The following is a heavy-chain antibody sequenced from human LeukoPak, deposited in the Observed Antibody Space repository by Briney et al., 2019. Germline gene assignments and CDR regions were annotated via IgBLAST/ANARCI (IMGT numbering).Heavy chain of an antibody. Sequence: GASVKVSCKASGYTFTTYAIHWVRQAPGQRLEWMGWIDAGNAKTRYSQKFQGRVTITRDTSASTMYMELSSLRSEDTAVYYCARGTSGTENDYWGQGTLVTVSS. CDR1: GYTFTTYA. CDR3: ARGTSGTENDY. D-gene: IGHD1-1*01. CDR2: IDAGNAKT. J-gene: IGHJ4*02. V-gene: IGHV1-3*01.